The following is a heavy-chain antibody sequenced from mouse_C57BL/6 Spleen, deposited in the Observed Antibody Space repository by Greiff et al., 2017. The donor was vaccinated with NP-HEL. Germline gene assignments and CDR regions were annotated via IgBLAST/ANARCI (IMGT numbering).Heavy chain of an antibody. Sequence: EVQLVESGGGLVKPGGSLKLSCAASGFTFSSYAMSWVRQTPEKRLEWVATISDGGSYTYYPDNVKGRFTISRDNAKNNLYLQMSHLKSEDTAMYYCARDQRDQGFDYWGQGTTLTVSS. CDR1: GFTFSSYA. CDR3: ARDQRDQGFDY. J-gene: IGHJ2*01. D-gene: IGHD3-3*01. V-gene: IGHV5-4*01. CDR2: ISDGGSYT.